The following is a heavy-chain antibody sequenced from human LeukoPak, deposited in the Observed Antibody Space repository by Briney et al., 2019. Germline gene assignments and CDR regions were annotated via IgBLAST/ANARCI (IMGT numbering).Heavy chain of an antibody. J-gene: IGHJ4*02. Sequence: GESLKISCKGSGYSFTSYGISWVRQAPGQGLEWMGWISAYNGNTNYAQKLQGRVTMTTDTSTSTAYMELRSLRSDDTAVYYCARQQDYYDSSGYYYWGQGTLVTVSS. CDR2: ISAYNGNT. D-gene: IGHD3-22*01. CDR3: ARQQDYYDSSGYYY. CDR1: GYSFTSYG. V-gene: IGHV1-18*01.